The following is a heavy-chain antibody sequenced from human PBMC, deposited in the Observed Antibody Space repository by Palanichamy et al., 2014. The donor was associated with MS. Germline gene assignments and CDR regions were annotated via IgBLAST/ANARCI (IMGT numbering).Heavy chain of an antibody. J-gene: IGHJ4*02. Sequence: QVQLVEVWGRRGPAWRSLRLSCVVSRFTFSNYGMHWVRQAPGKGLEWVAVISYDGSDEYYADSVKGRFTISRDNSENTLSLQMNSLRAEDTAVYYCATGGNYMYYLDHWGQGTLVTVSS. V-gene: IGHV3-30*03. CDR3: ATGGNYMYYLDH. D-gene: IGHD2-8*02. CDR1: RFTFSNYG. CDR2: ISYDGSDE.